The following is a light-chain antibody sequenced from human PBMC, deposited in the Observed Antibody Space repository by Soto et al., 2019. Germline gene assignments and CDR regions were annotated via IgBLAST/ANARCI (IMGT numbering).Light chain of an antibody. Sequence: QSVLTQPPSVSAAPGQKVTISCSGSSSNIGGNSVSWYQQLPWTAPKLLIYDDNKRPSGIPDRFSGSKSGTSATLGITGFQTGDEADYYCGSWDSSLSAYVFGTGTKATVL. V-gene: IGLV1-51*01. J-gene: IGLJ1*01. CDR1: SSNIGGNS. CDR3: GSWDSSLSAYV. CDR2: DDN.